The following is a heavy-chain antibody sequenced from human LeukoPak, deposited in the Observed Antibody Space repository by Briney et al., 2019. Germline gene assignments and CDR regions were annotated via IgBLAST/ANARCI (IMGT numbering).Heavy chain of an antibody. CDR3: ARSSSLTISGVVIGVFDS. D-gene: IGHD3-3*01. CDR2: IYYSGST. CDR1: GGSISSSSYY. V-gene: IGHV4-39*07. Sequence: SETLSLTCTVSGGSISSSSYYWGWIRQPPGKGLEWIGSIYYSGSTYYNPSLKSRVTISVDTSKNQFSLKLSSVTAADTAVYYCARSSSLTISGVVIGVFDSWGQGTLVTVSS. J-gene: IGHJ4*02.